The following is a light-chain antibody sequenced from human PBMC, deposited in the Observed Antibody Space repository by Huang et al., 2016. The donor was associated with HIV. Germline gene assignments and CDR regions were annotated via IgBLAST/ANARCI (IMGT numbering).Light chain of an antibody. CDR3: QQYSDWPPLT. V-gene: IGKV3-15*01. J-gene: IGKJ4*01. CDR1: PSVGRN. Sequence: EIVMTQSPGTLSVSPGEGATLSCRASPSVGRNLAWYQQKPGQAPRLLIYGASTRATGIPARFSGSGSGTEFTLTISSLQSEDFAVYYCQQYSDWPPLTFGGGTKVEIK. CDR2: GAS.